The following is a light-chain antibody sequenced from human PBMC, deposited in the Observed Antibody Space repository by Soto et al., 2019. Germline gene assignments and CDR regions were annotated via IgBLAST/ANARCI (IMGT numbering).Light chain of an antibody. CDR1: STDIGAYDY. CDR2: EVS. Sequence: PGSRLGAAGRWITISCTGTSTDIGAYDYVSWYQHPPGNAPKLIISEVSNRPSGVSNRFSGSKSGSTAYLTISGLHVDDEDDYSYDSDTRSRAYVFGTRTKVTVL. J-gene: IGLJ1*01. CDR3: DSDTRSRAYV. V-gene: IGLV2-14*01.